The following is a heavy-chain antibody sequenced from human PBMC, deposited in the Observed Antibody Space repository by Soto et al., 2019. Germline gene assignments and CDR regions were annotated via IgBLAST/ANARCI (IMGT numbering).Heavy chain of an antibody. CDR2: IDPRGGST. CDR1: GYIFTTYY. Sequence: ASVKVSCKASGYIFTTYYIHWVRQAPGQGLEWMGIIDPRGGSTNYPQTFQGRITMTRDTSTSTVSMELSSLRSEDTAVYFCARDSGPTIFEVVIPYFEYWGQGTLVTVSS. CDR3: ARDSGPTIFEVVIPYFEY. J-gene: IGHJ4*02. V-gene: IGHV1-46*01. D-gene: IGHD3-3*01.